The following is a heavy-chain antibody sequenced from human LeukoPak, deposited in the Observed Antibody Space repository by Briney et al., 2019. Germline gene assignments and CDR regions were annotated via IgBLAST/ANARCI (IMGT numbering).Heavy chain of an antibody. J-gene: IGHJ4*02. Sequence: GGSMRLSCAASGLAFSAYKMHWVRQAPRKGLVWVSRISTDGYTTDYADFVQGRFTASGDNTKNTWSLEMNSLRAEDTAVYYCVVGGSPGYWGQGTLVTVSS. CDR1: GLAFSAYK. CDR2: ISTDGYTT. CDR3: VVGGSPGY. V-gene: IGHV3-74*01. D-gene: IGHD2-15*01.